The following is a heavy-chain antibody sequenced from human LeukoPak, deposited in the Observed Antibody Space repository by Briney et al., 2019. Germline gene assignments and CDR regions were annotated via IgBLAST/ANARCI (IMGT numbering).Heavy chain of an antibody. D-gene: IGHD6-19*01. CDR3: ARDKFRGAVAGLPLYYYYYMDV. CDR2: INPNSGGT. V-gene: IGHV1-2*02. Sequence: ASVKVSCKASGYTFTGYYMHWVRQAPGQGLEWMGWINPNSGGTNYAQKFQGRVTMTRDTSISTAYMELSRLRSDDTAVYYCARDKFRGAVAGLPLYYYYYMDVWGKGTTVTVSS. CDR1: GYTFTGYY. J-gene: IGHJ6*03.